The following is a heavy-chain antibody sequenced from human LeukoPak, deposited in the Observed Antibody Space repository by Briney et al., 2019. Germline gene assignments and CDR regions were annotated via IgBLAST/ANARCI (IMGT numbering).Heavy chain of an antibody. Sequence: GASVKVSCKASGYTFTSYYMHWVRQAPGQGLEWMGIINPSGGSTSYAQKFQGRVTMTRDMSTSTVYMELSSLRSEDTAVYYCARAPPTMVRGVYYFDYWGQGTLVTVSS. V-gene: IGHV1-46*01. CDR2: INPSGGST. D-gene: IGHD3-10*01. CDR1: GYTFTSYY. J-gene: IGHJ4*02. CDR3: ARAPPTMVRGVYYFDY.